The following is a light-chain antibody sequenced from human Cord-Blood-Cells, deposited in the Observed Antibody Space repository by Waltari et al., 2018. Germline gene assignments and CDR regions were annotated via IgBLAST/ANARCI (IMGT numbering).Light chain of an antibody. J-gene: IGKJ1*01. CDR2: AAA. CDR1: QGIRND. Sequence: AIQMTQSPSSLSASVGDRVTITCRASQGIRNDLGWYQQKPGKAPKLLIYAAASLPSGVPSRFSGSGSGTECTLTISSLQPEDFATYYCLQDYNYPRTFGQGTKVEIK. CDR3: LQDYNYPRT. V-gene: IGKV1-6*01.